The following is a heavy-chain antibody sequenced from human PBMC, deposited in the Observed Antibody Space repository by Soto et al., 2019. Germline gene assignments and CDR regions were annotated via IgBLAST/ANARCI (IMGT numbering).Heavy chain of an antibody. Sequence: SEALSLTCAVSGGSISYNSYYWGWIRQPPGKGLEWVGGIFYTGTTYYSPPLKDRVTISVDTSKNSFSLNLTSVTAADTAVYFCARLVVVAPVANAWGQGTLVTVS. CDR3: ARLVVVAPVANA. CDR1: GGSISYNSYY. V-gene: IGHV4-39*02. D-gene: IGHD2-2*01. CDR2: IFYTGTT. J-gene: IGHJ5*02.